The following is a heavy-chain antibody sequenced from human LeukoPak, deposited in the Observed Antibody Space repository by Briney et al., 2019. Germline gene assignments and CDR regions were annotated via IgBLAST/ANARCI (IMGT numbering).Heavy chain of an antibody. CDR1: GGSFSGYY. Sequence: PSETLSLTCAVYGGSFSGYYWSWIRQPPGKGLEWIGEINHSGSTNYNPSLKSRVTISVDTSKNQFSLKLSSVTAADTAVYYRARGPRNSVPRWFDPWGQGTLVTVSS. J-gene: IGHJ5*02. CDR2: INHSGST. V-gene: IGHV4-34*01. D-gene: IGHD4-17*01. CDR3: ARGPRNSVPRWFDP.